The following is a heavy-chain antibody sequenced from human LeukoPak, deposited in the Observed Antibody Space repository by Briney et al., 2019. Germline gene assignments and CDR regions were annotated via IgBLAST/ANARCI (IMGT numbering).Heavy chain of an antibody. CDR3: ARFSGDYGAYFDY. Sequence: ASVKVSCKASGYTFTTYDINWVRQAPGQGLEWMGWMNPNSGNTGYSQKFQGRVTMTRSTSINTAYMELSSLRSEDTAVYYCARFSGDYGAYFDYWGQGTLVTVSS. D-gene: IGHD4-17*01. J-gene: IGHJ4*02. V-gene: IGHV1-8*01. CDR1: GYTFTTYD. CDR2: MNPNSGNT.